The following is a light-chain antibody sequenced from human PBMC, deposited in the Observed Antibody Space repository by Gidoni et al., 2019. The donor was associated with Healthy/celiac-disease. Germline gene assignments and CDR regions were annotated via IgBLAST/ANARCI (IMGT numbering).Light chain of an antibody. CDR1: SSEVGSYNH. CDR2: EVS. J-gene: IGLJ1*01. V-gene: IGLV2-23*02. Sequence: QSALTQPASVSGSPGQSITISCTGTSSEVGSYNHVSWYQQNPGKAPKLMIYEVSKRPSGVSNRFSGSKSGNTASLTISGLQAEDEADYYCCSYAGSSTYVFGTGTKVTVL. CDR3: CSYAGSSTYV.